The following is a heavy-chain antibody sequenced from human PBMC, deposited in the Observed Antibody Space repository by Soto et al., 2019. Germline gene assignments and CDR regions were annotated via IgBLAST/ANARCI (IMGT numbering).Heavy chain of an antibody. CDR3: ARTVRFLEWLYFDY. CDR1: GVSISSGGYY. J-gene: IGHJ4*02. D-gene: IGHD3-3*01. CDR2: IYYSGST. V-gene: IGHV4-31*03. Sequence: SETLSLTCTVSGVSISSGGYYWSWIRQHPGKGLEWIGYIYYSGSTYYNPSLKSRVTISVDTSKNQFSLKLSSVTAADTAVYYCARTVRFLEWLYFDYWGQGTLVTVSS.